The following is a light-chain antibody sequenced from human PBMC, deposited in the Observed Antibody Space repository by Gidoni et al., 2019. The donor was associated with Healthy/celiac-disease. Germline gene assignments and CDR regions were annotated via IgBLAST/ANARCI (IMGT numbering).Light chain of an antibody. CDR2: WAS. J-gene: IGKJ2*01. Sequence: DLVMTQSPDSLAVSLGERATINCKSSQSVLYSSNNKNYLAWYQQKPGQPPKLLIYWASTRESGVPDRVSGSGSGTDFTLTISSLQAEDVAVYYCQQYYSTPNTFGQGTKLEIK. CDR1: QSVLYSSNNKNY. V-gene: IGKV4-1*01. CDR3: QQYYSTPNT.